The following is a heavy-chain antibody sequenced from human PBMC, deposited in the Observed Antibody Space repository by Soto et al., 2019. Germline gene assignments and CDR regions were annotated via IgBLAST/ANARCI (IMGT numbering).Heavy chain of an antibody. D-gene: IGHD6-13*01. CDR2: TYYRSKWNN. Sequence: SPTLSLPCAISGDSVFSNSAGWNWVRQSPSRGLEWLGRTYYRSKWNNEYAVSVERRITIKPDTSKNQFSLQLNSVTPEDTAVYYCAREGCDRSSWYFDYWGQGTLVTVSS. V-gene: IGHV6-1*01. CDR1: GDSVFSNSAG. CDR3: AREGCDRSSWYFDY. J-gene: IGHJ4*02.